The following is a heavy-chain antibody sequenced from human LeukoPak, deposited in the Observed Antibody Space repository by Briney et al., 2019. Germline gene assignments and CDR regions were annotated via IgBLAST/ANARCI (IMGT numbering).Heavy chain of an antibody. V-gene: IGHV4-39*07. CDR2: ISYSGST. CDR1: GVSISSSSYY. CDR3: ARGKSRGSHIDY. J-gene: IGHJ4*02. D-gene: IGHD1-26*01. Sequence: SETLSLTCTVSGVSISSSSYYWDWIRQPPGKGLEWIGSISYSGSTYYNPSLKSRVTISVDTSKNQFSLKLSSVTAADTAVYYCARGKSRGSHIDYWGLGTLVTVSS.